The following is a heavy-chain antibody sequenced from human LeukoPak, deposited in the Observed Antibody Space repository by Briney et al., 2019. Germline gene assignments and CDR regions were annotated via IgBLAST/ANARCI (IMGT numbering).Heavy chain of an antibody. D-gene: IGHD6-19*01. V-gene: IGHV3-7*01. CDR1: GFTFTTYW. CDR2: INQDGSEK. J-gene: IGHJ4*02. CDR3: ARKSSAVAGPFDY. Sequence: PGGSLRLSCAASGFTFTTYWMGWVRQAPGKGLEWVAHINQDGSEKYYVDSVKGRFTISRDNAKNSLYLQMNSLRAEDTAVYYCARKSSAVAGPFDYWGQGTLVTVSS.